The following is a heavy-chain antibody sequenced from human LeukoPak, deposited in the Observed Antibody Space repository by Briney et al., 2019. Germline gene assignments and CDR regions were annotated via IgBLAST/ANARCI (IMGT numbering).Heavy chain of an antibody. J-gene: IGHJ6*03. V-gene: IGHV3-7*01. CDR1: GFTFSSYW. CDR2: IKQDGSEK. CDR3: ARDKAVAGYYYYYYMDA. Sequence: PGGSLRLSCAASGFTFSSYWMSWVRQAPGKGLEWVANIKQDGSEKYYVDSVKGRFTISRDSAKNSLYLQMNSLRAEDTAVYYCARDKAVAGYYYYYYMDAWGKGTTVTVSS. D-gene: IGHD6-19*01.